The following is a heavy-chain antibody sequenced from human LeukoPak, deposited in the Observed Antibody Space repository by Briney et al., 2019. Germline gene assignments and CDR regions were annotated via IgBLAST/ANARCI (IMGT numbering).Heavy chain of an antibody. D-gene: IGHD3-3*01. CDR2: IIPIFDTA. V-gene: IGHV1-69*13. J-gene: IGHJ6*02. Sequence: SVKVSCTASGGTFTSYAISWVRQAPGQGLEWMGGIIPIFDTATCAKKFRGRDTITAAEYTSTTYMELSSLRSEDTAVYYGAGKEGLEYDFWSGQDYYYYGMDVWGQGTTVTVSS. CDR1: GGTFTSYA. CDR3: AGKEGLEYDFWSGQDYYYYGMDV.